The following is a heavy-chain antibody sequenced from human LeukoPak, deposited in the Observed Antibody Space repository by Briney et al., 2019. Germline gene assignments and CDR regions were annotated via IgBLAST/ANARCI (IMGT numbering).Heavy chain of an antibody. CDR1: DGSIGTYY. J-gene: IGHJ3*02. Sequence: SETLSLTCTVSDGSIGTYYWSWIRQPPGKGLEWIGYIYHSGSTNYNPSLKSRVTISTDKSKKQFSLKLISVTAADTAIYYCARVGGMTTINNAAFDIWGQGTMVTVSS. CDR3: ARVGGMTTINNAAFDI. V-gene: IGHV4-59*01. CDR2: IYHSGST. D-gene: IGHD5-24*01.